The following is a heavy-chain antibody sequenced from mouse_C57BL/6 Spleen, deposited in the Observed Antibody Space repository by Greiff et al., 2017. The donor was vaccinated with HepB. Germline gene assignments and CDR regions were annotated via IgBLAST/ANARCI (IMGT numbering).Heavy chain of an antibody. V-gene: IGHV1-54*01. CDR3: AREGSSSGRFAY. CDR1: GYAFTNYL. D-gene: IGHD1-1*01. J-gene: IGHJ3*01. CDR2: INPGSGGT. Sequence: VKLMESGAELVRPGTSVKVSCKASGYAFTNYLIEWVKQRPGQGLEWIGVINPGSGGTNYNEKFKGKATLTADKSSSTAYMQLSSLTSEDSAVYFCAREGSSSGRFAYWGQGTLVTVSA.